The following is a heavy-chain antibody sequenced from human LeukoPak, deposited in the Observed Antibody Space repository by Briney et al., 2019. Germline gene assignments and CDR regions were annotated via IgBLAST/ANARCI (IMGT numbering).Heavy chain of an antibody. J-gene: IGHJ3*02. CDR1: GYTFTNYG. CDR2: ISAYNGNT. D-gene: IGHD3-22*01. V-gene: IGHV1-18*01. CDR3: ARERLLLPHSSYDAFDI. Sequence: ASLTVSCKASGYTFTNYGISWVRQAPGQGLEWMGWISAYNGNTNYVKKLQGRVAMTTDASTNTAYMELRSLRSDDTAVYYCARERLLLPHSSYDAFDIWGQGTVVTVSS.